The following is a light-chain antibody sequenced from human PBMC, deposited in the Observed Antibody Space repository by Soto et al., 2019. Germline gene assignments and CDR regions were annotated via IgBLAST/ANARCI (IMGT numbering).Light chain of an antibody. V-gene: IGKV3-15*01. Sequence: EIVMTQSPATLSVSPGERGTISCRASQSISSNLAWYQQKPGQAPRLLIYGASTRATGFPARFSGSGSGTEFTLTITSLQSEDFAVYYCQQYNNWPYTFGQGTKLEIK. CDR2: GAS. CDR1: QSISSN. CDR3: QQYNNWPYT. J-gene: IGKJ2*01.